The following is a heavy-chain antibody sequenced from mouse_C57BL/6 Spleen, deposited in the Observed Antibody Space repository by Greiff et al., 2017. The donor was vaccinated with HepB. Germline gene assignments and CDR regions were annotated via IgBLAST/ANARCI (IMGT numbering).Heavy chain of an antibody. CDR3: ARIPYYYGSSSYFDY. J-gene: IGHJ2*01. D-gene: IGHD1-1*01. CDR1: GYAFSSYW. Sequence: QVQLQQSGAELVKPGASVKISCKASGYAFSSYWMNWVKQRPGKGLEWIGQIYPGDGDTSYNGKFKGKATLTADKSSSTAYMQLSSLTSEDSAVYFCARIPYYYGSSSYFDYWGQGTTLTVSS. V-gene: IGHV1-80*01. CDR2: IYPGDGDT.